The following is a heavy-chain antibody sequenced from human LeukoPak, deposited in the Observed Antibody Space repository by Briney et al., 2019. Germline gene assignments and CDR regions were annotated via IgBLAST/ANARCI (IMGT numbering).Heavy chain of an antibody. CDR1: GYTFTSYG. D-gene: IGHD2-2*01. V-gene: IGHV1-18*01. CDR3: ARDPEFNPYIVVVPAASSY. Sequence: GASVKVSCKASGYTFTSYGISWVRQAPGQGLEWMGWISAYNGNTNYAQKLQGRVTMTTDTSTSTAYMELRSLRSDDTAVYYCARDPEFNPYIVVVPAASSYWGQGTLVTVSS. J-gene: IGHJ4*02. CDR2: ISAYNGNT.